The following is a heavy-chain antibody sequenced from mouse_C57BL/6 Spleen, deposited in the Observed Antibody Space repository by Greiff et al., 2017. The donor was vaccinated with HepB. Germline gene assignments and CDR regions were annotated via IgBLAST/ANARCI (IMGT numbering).Heavy chain of an antibody. Sequence: EVKLLESGGGLVQPKGSLKLSCAASGFSFNTYAMNWVRQAPGKGLEWVARIRSKSNNYATYYADSVKDRFTISRDDSESMLYLQMNNLKTEDTAMYYCVRQGLRRGKYYFDYWGQGTTLTVSS. J-gene: IGHJ2*01. CDR3: VRQGLRRGKYYFDY. CDR1: GFSFNTYA. CDR2: IRSKSNNYAT. D-gene: IGHD2-4*01. V-gene: IGHV10-1*01.